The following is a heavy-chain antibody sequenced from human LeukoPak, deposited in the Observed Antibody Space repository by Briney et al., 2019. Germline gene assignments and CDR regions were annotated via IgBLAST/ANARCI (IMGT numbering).Heavy chain of an antibody. CDR3: ARANGIAASNWFDP. J-gene: IGHJ5*02. V-gene: IGHV1-69*05. Sequence: SVKVSCKASGGTFSSYAISWVRQAPGQGLEWMGGIIPIFGTANYAQKSQDRVTITTDESTSTAYMELSSLRSEDTAVHYCARANGIAASNWFDPWGQGTLDTVSS. CDR2: IIPIFGTA. CDR1: GGTFSSYA. D-gene: IGHD6-13*01.